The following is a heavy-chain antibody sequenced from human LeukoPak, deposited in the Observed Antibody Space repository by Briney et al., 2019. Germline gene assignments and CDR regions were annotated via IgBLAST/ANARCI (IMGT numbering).Heavy chain of an antibody. CDR1: GYTFTSYG. Sequence: ASVKVSCKASGYTFTSYGISWVRQAPGQGLEWMGWISAYNGNTNYAQKLQGRVTMTTDTSTSTAYMELRSLRSDDTAVYYCARDPKTHYDFWSGYFTEWFDPWGQGTLVTVSS. J-gene: IGHJ5*02. D-gene: IGHD3-3*01. V-gene: IGHV1-18*01. CDR3: ARDPKTHYDFWSGYFTEWFDP. CDR2: ISAYNGNT.